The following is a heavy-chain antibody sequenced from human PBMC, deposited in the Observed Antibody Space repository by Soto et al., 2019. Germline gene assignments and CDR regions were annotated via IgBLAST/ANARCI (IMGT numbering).Heavy chain of an antibody. CDR2: IYPGDSDT. V-gene: IGHV5-51*01. CDR3: ARYDVGYGSGSYYYYYYGMDV. J-gene: IGHJ6*02. CDR1: GYSFTSYW. D-gene: IGHD3-10*01. Sequence: GESLKISCKGSGYSFTSYWIGWVRQMPGKGLEWMGIIYPGDSDTRYSPSFQGQVTISADKSISTAYLQWSSLKASDTAMYYCARYDVGYGSGSYYYYYYGMDVWGQGTTVTVSS.